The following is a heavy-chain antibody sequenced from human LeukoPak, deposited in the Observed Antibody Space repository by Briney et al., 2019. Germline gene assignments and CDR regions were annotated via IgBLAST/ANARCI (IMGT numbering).Heavy chain of an antibody. D-gene: IGHD6-19*01. CDR3: ARGFNSGAGDAFDI. Sequence: ASVKVSCKASAYTFTGYYMHWVRQAPGQGLEWMGWINPTSGVTHYAQKFQGRVTMTRDTSISTAYMELSRLTSDDTAVYHCARGFNSGAGDAFDIWGQGTMVTVSS. V-gene: IGHV1-2*02. CDR1: AYTFTGYY. CDR2: INPTSGVT. J-gene: IGHJ3*02.